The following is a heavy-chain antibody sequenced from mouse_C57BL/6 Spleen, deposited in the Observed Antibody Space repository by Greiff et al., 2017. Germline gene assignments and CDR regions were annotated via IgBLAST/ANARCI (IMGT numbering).Heavy chain of an antibody. CDR3: ARGREYYYGPFAY. Sequence: VQLQQSGPELVKPGASVKISCKSSGYTFSDYYMNWVKQSYGKRLVWIGDFTPNYGGTRYNQKFKGKATLTVDKSSSTAYMELRSLTSEDSAVYYCARGREYYYGPFAYWGQGTLVTVSA. V-gene: IGHV1-26*01. J-gene: IGHJ3*01. D-gene: IGHD1-1*01. CDR2: FTPNYGGT. CDR1: GYTFSDYY.